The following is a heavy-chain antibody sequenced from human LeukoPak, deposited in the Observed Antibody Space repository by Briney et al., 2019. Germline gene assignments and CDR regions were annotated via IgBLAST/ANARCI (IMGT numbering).Heavy chain of an antibody. CDR3: ARELWFGELSYYYYYGMDV. Sequence: GRSLRLSCAASGFTFSSYAMHWVRQAPGKGLEWVTVISYDGSNKYYADSVKGRFTISRDNSKNTLYLQMNSLRAEDTAVYYCARELWFGELSYYYYYGMDVWGKGPRSPSPQ. V-gene: IGHV3-30*04. D-gene: IGHD3-10*01. CDR1: GFTFSSYA. J-gene: IGHJ6*01. CDR2: ISYDGSNK.